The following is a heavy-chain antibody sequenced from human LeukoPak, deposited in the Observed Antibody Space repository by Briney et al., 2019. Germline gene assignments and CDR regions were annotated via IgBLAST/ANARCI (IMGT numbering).Heavy chain of an antibody. V-gene: IGHV3-48*04. CDR1: GFTFSSYS. CDR2: ISSSSSTI. J-gene: IGHJ4*02. CDR3: ARGTAYYVNDY. Sequence: GGSLRLSCAASGFTFSSYSMNWVRQAPGKGLEWVSYISSSSSTIYYADSVKGRFTISRDNAKNSLYLQMNSLRAEDTAVYYCARGTAYYVNDYWGQGALVTVSS. D-gene: IGHD1-26*01.